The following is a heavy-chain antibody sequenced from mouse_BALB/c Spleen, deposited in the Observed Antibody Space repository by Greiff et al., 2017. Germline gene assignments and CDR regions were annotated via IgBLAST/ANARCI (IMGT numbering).Heavy chain of an antibody. V-gene: IGHV3-8*02. D-gene: IGHD1-2*01. CDR1: GDSITSGY. CDR3: ARFGDYGPYYFDY. J-gene: IGHJ2*01. CDR2: ISYSGST. Sequence: EVKLVESGPSLVKPSQTLSLTCSVTGDSITSGYWNWIRKFPGNKLEYMGYISYSGSTYYNPSLKSRISITRDTSKNQYYLQLNSVTTEDTATYYCARFGDYGPYYFDYWGQGTTLTVSS.